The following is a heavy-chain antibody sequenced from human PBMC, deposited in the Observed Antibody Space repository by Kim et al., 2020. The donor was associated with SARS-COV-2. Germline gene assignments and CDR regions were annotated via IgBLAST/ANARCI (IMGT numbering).Heavy chain of an antibody. CDR2: IRSKANSYAT. Sequence: GGSLRLSCAASGFTFSGSAMHWVRQASGKGLEWVGRIRSKANSYATAYAASVKGRFTISRDDSKNTAYLQMNSLKTEDTAVYYCRSEKDCSSTSCYPYIPVGDPWFDPWGQGTLVTVSS. CDR3: RSEKDCSSTSCYPYIPVGDPWFDP. V-gene: IGHV3-73*01. J-gene: IGHJ5*02. D-gene: IGHD2-2*01. CDR1: GFTFSGSA.